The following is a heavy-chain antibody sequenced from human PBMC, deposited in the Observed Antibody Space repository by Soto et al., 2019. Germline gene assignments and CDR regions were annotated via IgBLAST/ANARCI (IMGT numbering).Heavy chain of an antibody. CDR1: GFTFSSYA. V-gene: IGHV3-23*01. CDR3: TKRSSSATFDY. Sequence: EVQLLESGGGLVQPGESLRLSCAASGFTFSSYAMSWVRQAPGKGLEWVSVISGSDDSTYYADSVKGRFTISRDNSKNTQNLQMNSLRAEDTVVYYCTKRSSSATFDYWGQGTLVTVSS. J-gene: IGHJ4*02. D-gene: IGHD6-6*01. CDR2: ISGSDDST.